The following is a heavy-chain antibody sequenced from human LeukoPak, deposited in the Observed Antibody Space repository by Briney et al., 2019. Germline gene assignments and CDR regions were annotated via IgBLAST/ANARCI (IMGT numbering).Heavy chain of an antibody. CDR1: GGSFSGYY. D-gene: IGHD3-22*01. CDR3: ARDYRVSLSDTSPDDAFDV. Sequence: KASETLSLTCAVYGGSFSGYYWSWIRQPPGKGLEWIGEINHSGSTNYNPSLKSRVTISVDTSKNLFSLRLTSVTAADTAVYYCARDYRVSLSDTSPDDAFDVWGQGTVVTVSS. CDR2: INHSGST. J-gene: IGHJ3*01. V-gene: IGHV4-34*01.